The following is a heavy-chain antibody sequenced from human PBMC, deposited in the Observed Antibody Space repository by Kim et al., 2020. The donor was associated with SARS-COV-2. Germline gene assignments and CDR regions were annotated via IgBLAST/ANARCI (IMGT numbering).Heavy chain of an antibody. CDR3: ARDEVYCSGGSCYPSFVDY. V-gene: IGHV3-30*07. Sequence: GRFTISRCNSKTTLYLQMNSLRSEDTAVYYCARDEVYCSGGSCYPSFVDYWGQGTLVTVSS. J-gene: IGHJ4*02. D-gene: IGHD2-15*01.